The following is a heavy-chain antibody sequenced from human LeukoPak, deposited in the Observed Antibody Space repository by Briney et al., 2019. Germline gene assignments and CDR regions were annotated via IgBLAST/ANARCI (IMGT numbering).Heavy chain of an antibody. Sequence: QTGGSLRLSCAASGFTFDDYAMPWIRQLPGKGLEWLSLISGDGDSTYYADSAKGRFTISRDNSKNSLFLQMKSLRTEDSGFYYCAKEMTVATIPTFFDYWGQGALVLVSS. CDR2: ISGDGDST. V-gene: IGHV3-43*02. CDR3: AKEMTVATIPTFFDY. D-gene: IGHD5-12*01. CDR1: GFTFDDYA. J-gene: IGHJ4*02.